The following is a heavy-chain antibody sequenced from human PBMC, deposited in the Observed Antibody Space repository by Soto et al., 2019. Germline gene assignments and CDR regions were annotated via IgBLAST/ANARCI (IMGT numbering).Heavy chain of an antibody. J-gene: IGHJ6*02. Sequence: PGGSLRLSCAASGFTFSSYAMHWVRQAPGKGLEYVSAISSNGGSTYYANSVKGRFTISRDNSKNTLYLQMGSLRAEDMAVYYCARGALTRLERHYYYYYGMDVWGQGTTVTVSS. V-gene: IGHV3-64*01. CDR1: GFTFSSYA. CDR2: ISSNGGST. D-gene: IGHD1-1*01. CDR3: ARGALTRLERHYYYYYGMDV.